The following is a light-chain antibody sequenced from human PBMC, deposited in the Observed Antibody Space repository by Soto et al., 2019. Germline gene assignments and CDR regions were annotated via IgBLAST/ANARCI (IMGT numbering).Light chain of an antibody. J-gene: IGLJ3*02. CDR2: QVV. V-gene: IGLV2-14*01. CDR3: CSYTSNSTLV. CDR1: SSDVGAYNY. Sequence: QSVLTQPASVSGSPGQSITISCTGTSSDVGAYNYVSWYLQHPGKAPKLMIYQVVNRPSGVSNRFSGSKSGNTASLTISGLQAEDEADYYCCSYTSNSTLVFGGGTKLTVL.